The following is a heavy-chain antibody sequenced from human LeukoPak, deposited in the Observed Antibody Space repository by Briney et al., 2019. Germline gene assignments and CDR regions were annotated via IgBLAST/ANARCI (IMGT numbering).Heavy chain of an antibody. J-gene: IGHJ4*02. Sequence: GGSLRLSCAASGFTFRRYAMNWDRQAPGKGLEWVSAIRGSGGSTYYADSVKGRFTISRDNSKNTLYLQMNSLRAEDTAVYYCAKEPYCSSTSCYSPYYFAYWGQGTLVTVSS. D-gene: IGHD2-2*01. CDR1: GFTFRRYA. CDR3: AKEPYCSSTSCYSPYYFAY. CDR2: IRGSGGST. V-gene: IGHV3-23*01.